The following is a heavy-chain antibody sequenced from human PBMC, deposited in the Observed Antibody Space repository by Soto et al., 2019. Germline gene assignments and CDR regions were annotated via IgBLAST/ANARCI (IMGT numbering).Heavy chain of an antibody. CDR3: ARSGKTVAGLDY. CDR1: GFTFSSYA. V-gene: IGHV3-30-3*01. D-gene: IGHD6-19*01. Sequence: LRLSCAASGFTFSSYAMHWVRQAPGKGLEWVAVISYDGSNKYYADSVKGRFTISRDNSKNTLYLQMNSLRAEDTAVYYCARSGKTVAGLDYWGQGTLVTVSS. CDR2: ISYDGSNK. J-gene: IGHJ4*02.